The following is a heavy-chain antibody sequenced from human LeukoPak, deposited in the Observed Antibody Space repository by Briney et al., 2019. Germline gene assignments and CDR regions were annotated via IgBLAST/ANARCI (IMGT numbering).Heavy chain of an antibody. Sequence: PSETLSLTCSVSGRSISPYYWSWFRQAPGRGLEWVGYIFSSGAASYKPSLKSRVTLSVDTSKNQFSLRLNSVPPADTAVYFCAPRTYTPAWSPWGPGPLVTVSS. V-gene: IGHV4-59*01. CDR3: APRTYTPAWSP. D-gene: IGHD2-2*02. CDR1: GRSISPYY. J-gene: IGHJ5*02. CDR2: IFSSGAA.